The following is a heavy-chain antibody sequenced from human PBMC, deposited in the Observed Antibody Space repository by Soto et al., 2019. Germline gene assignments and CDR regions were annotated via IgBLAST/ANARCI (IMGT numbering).Heavy chain of an antibody. D-gene: IGHD2-15*01. Sequence: SETLSLTXTVSGGSISHFYWSWVRQPPGKGLEWIGYLYYSGNTNYNPSLKSRVTISVDASKNQVSLRLTSVTAADTAVYYCARVGGVAARTFDYWGQGAVVTVSS. CDR1: GGSISHFY. CDR2: LYYSGNT. J-gene: IGHJ4*02. CDR3: ARVGGVAARTFDY. V-gene: IGHV4-59*01.